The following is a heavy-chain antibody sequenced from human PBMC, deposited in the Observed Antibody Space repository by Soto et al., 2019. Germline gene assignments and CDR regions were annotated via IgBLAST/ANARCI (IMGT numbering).Heavy chain of an antibody. CDR3: TGARGYSYGYEF. D-gene: IGHD5-18*01. Sequence: EIMSLTCGVFAGSFSRYYWSWIRQPPGKGLERIGEVNHSGSTNHNPSLKSRTTISVDTSKNQVSLKLSSVTAAVTAVYYCTGARGYSYGYEFWGQGTLVTVSS. CDR1: AGSFSRYY. J-gene: IGHJ4*02. CDR2: VNHSGST. V-gene: IGHV4-34*04.